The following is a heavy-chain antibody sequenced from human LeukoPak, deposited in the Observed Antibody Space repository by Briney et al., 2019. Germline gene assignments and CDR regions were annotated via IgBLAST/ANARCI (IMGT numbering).Heavy chain of an antibody. Sequence: GGSLRLSCAASGFTFNNYAMNWVRQAPGKGLEWVSGISDSGGSTYYADSVKGRFTISRDNSKNTLYLQMNSLRAEDTAVYYCAKGACIPTFGVISNPCNFNYWGQGTLVTVSS. CDR3: AKGACIPTFGVISNPCNFNY. J-gene: IGHJ4*02. CDR1: GFTFNNYA. V-gene: IGHV3-23*01. D-gene: IGHD3-3*01. CDR2: ISDSGGST.